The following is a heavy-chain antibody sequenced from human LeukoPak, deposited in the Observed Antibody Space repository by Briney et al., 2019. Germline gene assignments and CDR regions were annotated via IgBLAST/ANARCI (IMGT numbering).Heavy chain of an antibody. D-gene: IGHD4-11*01. Sequence: PSETLSLNCAVYGGSFSGYYWSWIRQPPGQGLEWFGEINHSGRTNYNPSLKSRVTISVDTSKNQCSLKLSSVTAADTAVYYCARGANSNYVYDYWGQGTLLTVSS. CDR1: GGSFSGYY. J-gene: IGHJ4*02. CDR2: INHSGRT. CDR3: ARGANSNYVYDY. V-gene: IGHV4-34*01.